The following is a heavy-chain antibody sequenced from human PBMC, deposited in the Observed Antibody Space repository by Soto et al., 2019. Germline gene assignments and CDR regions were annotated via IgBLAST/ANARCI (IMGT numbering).Heavy chain of an antibody. V-gene: IGHV1-8*01. CDR3: ARVGGYDSPVYYYYYGMDV. J-gene: IGHJ6*02. CDR1: GYTFTSYY. Sequence: ASVKVSCKASGYTFTSYYINWVRQATGQGLEWMGWMNPNSGNTGYAQKFQGRVTMTRNTSISTAYMELSSLRSEDTAVYYCARVGGYDSPVYYYYYGMDVRGQGTTVTVSS. D-gene: IGHD5-12*01. CDR2: MNPNSGNT.